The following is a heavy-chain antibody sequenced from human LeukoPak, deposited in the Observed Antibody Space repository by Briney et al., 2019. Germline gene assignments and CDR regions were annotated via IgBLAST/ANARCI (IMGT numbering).Heavy chain of an antibody. D-gene: IGHD3-22*01. CDR2: IYTSGST. V-gene: IGHV4-4*07. CDR3: ARDSYYYDSGPWFDP. J-gene: IGHJ5*02. Sequence: PSETLSLTCTVSGGSISSYYWSWIRQPAGKGLEWIGRIYTSGSTNYNPSLKSRVTMSVDTSKNQFSLKLSSVTAADTAVYYCARDSYYYDSGPWFDPWGQGTLATVSS. CDR1: GGSISSYY.